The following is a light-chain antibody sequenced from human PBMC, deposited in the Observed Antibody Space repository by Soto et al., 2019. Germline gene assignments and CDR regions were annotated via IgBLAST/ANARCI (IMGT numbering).Light chain of an antibody. CDR2: SST. CDR3: AAWDDSLNGLWV. V-gene: IGLV1-44*01. J-gene: IGLJ3*02. CDR1: TSNIGSNS. Sequence: QSVLTQPPSASGTPGQRVTISCSGTTSNIGSNSVNWFQQLPGLAPKLLIYSSTQRASGVPDRFSGSKSGTSASLAISGLQSEDEADYYCAAWDDSLNGLWVFGGGTNLTVL.